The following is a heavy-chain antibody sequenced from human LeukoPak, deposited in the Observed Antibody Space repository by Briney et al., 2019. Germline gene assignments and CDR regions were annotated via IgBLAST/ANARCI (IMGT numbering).Heavy chain of an antibody. J-gene: IGHJ4*02. CDR1: GGSTSSYY. CDR3: ARTQEWSLPFDY. CDR2: IYYSGST. D-gene: IGHD3-3*01. V-gene: IGHV4-59*01. Sequence: SETLSLTCTVSGGSTSSYYWSWIRQPPGKGLEWIGYIYYSGSTNYNPSLKSRVTISVDTSKNQFSLKLKSVTAADTAVYYCARTQEWSLPFDYWGQGTLVSVSS.